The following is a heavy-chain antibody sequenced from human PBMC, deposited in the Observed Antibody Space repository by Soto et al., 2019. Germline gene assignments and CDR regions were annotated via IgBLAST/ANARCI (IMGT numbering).Heavy chain of an antibody. D-gene: IGHD5-18*01. Sequence: SQTLSLTCAISGDSVSIKSAAWNWIRQSPSRGLEWLGRTYYRSKWYYDYADSVKSRITINSDTSKNQFSLQLNSGTPEDTAVYYCARDPGYSLDYWGQGTLVTVSS. CDR3: ARDPGYSLDY. CDR2: TYYRSKWYY. J-gene: IGHJ4*02. V-gene: IGHV6-1*01. CDR1: GDSVSIKSAA.